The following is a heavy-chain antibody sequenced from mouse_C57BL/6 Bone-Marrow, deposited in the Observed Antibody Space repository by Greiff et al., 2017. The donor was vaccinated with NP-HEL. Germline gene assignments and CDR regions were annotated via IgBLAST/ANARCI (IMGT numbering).Heavy chain of an antibody. CDR3: ARNGHDGYHYEGWFAY. V-gene: IGHV2-2*01. D-gene: IGHD2-3*01. CDR2: IWRGGST. CDR1: GFSLTSYG. J-gene: IGHJ3*01. Sequence: QVQLQQSGPGLVQPSQSLSITCTVSGFSLTSYGVHWVRQSPGKGLEWLGVIWRGGSTDYNAAFISRLSISKDNSKSQVFFKMNSLQADDTAIYYCARNGHDGYHYEGWFAYWGQGTLVTVSA.